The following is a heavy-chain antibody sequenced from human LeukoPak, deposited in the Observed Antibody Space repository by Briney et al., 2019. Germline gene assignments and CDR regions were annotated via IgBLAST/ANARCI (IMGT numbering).Heavy chain of an antibody. V-gene: IGHV4-34*01. CDR3: ARAETDHYYFDY. Sequence: SETLSLTCAVYGGSFSGYYWSWIRQPPGKGLEWIGEINHSGSTNYNPSLKSRVTISVDTSKNQFSLKLSSVTAADTAVYYCARAETDHYYFDYLGQGILVTVSS. CDR1: GGSFSGYY. D-gene: IGHD3-10*01. J-gene: IGHJ4*02. CDR2: INHSGST.